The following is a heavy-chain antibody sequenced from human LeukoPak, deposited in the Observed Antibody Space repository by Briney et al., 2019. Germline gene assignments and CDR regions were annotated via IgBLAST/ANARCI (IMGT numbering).Heavy chain of an antibody. D-gene: IGHD4-17*01. CDR3: ARDGDYGFDY. J-gene: IGHJ4*02. CDR1: GFTFSSYG. CDR2: IKQDGSEK. V-gene: IGHV3-7*01. Sequence: GGSLRLSCAASGFTFSSYGMSWVRQAPGKGLEWVANIKQDGSEKYYVDSVKGRFTISRDNAKNSLYLQMNSLRAEDTAVYYCARDGDYGFDYWGQGTLVTVSS.